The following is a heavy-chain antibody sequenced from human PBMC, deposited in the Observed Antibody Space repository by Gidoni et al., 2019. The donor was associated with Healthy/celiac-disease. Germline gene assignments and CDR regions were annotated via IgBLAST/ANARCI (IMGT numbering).Heavy chain of an antibody. V-gene: IGHV4-59*01. CDR1: GGPISSYY. Sequence: QVQLQESGPGPVKPSETLSLTCTVSGGPISSYYWSWIRQPPGKGLEWIGYIYYSGSTNYNPSLKSRVTISVDTSKNQFSLKLSSVTAADTAVYYCARSKYGDYGGWFDPWGQGTLVTVSS. J-gene: IGHJ5*02. CDR2: IYYSGST. CDR3: ARSKYGDYGGWFDP. D-gene: IGHD4-17*01.